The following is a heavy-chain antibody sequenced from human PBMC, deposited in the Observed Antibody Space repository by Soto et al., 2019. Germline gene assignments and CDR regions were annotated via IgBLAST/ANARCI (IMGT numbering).Heavy chain of an antibody. CDR3: AADPNYYDSSGYYYFAFDI. V-gene: IGHV1-58*01. Sequence: SVKVSCKASGFTFTSSAVQWVRQARGQRREWIGWIVVGSGNTNYAQKFQERVTITRDMSTSTAYMELSSLRSEDTAVYYCAADPNYYDSSGYYYFAFDIWGQGTMVNVSS. D-gene: IGHD3-22*01. CDR2: IVVGSGNT. J-gene: IGHJ3*02. CDR1: GFTFTSSA.